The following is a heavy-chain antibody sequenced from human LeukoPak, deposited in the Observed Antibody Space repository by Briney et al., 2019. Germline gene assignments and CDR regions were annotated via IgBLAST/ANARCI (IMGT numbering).Heavy chain of an antibody. CDR3: TTDTYYYDSSPAGDY. Sequence: GGSLRLSCAASGFTFSNAWMSWVRQAPGKGLEWVGRIKSKSDGGTTDYAAPVKGRFATSRDDSKNTLYLQLNSLKTEDTAVYYCTTDTYYYDSSPAGDYWGQGTLVTVS. V-gene: IGHV3-15*01. CDR2: IKSKSDGGTT. D-gene: IGHD3-22*01. J-gene: IGHJ4*02. CDR1: GFTFSNAW.